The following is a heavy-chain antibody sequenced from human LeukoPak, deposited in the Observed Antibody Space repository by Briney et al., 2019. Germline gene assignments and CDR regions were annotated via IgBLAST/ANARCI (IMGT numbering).Heavy chain of an antibody. J-gene: IGHJ2*01. D-gene: IGHD6-13*01. V-gene: IGHV3-53*01. CDR1: GFTVSSNY. CDR3: ARGPGWRSSSWYFDL. CDR2: IYSGGST. Sequence: GGSLRLSCAASGFTVSSNYMSWVRQAPGKGLEWVSVIYSGGSTYYADSVEGRFTISRDNSKNTLYLQMNSLRAEDTAVYYCARGPGWRSSSWYFDLWGRGTLVTVSS.